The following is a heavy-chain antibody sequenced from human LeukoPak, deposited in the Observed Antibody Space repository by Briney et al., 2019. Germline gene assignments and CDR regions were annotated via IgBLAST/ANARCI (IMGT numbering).Heavy chain of an antibody. CDR3: AKESWFGELSLDY. J-gene: IGHJ4*02. V-gene: IGHV3-64*01. CDR1: GFTFSSYP. Sequence: GGSLRLSCVASGFTFSSYPMHWVRQAPGKGLEYVSVISGDGGRTYYTNSVKGRFTISRDNSKNTLYLQMNSLRAEDTAVYYCAKESWFGELSLDYWGQGTLVTVSS. CDR2: ISGDGGRT. D-gene: IGHD3-10*01.